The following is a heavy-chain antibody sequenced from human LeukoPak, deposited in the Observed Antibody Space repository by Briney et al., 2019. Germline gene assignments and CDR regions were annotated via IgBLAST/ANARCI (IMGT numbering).Heavy chain of an antibody. CDR1: GFTFSSYW. CDR2: IKEDGSEK. D-gene: IGHD6-19*01. J-gene: IGHJ4*02. Sequence: QSGGSLRLSCAASGFTFSSYWMSWVRQAPGKGLEWVANIKEDGSEKYYVDSVKGRFTISRDNAKNSLYLQMDSLRAEDTAVYYCARDSVSSGWSSDTYYFDYWGQGTLVTVSS. V-gene: IGHV3-7*03. CDR3: ARDSVSSGWSSDTYYFDY.